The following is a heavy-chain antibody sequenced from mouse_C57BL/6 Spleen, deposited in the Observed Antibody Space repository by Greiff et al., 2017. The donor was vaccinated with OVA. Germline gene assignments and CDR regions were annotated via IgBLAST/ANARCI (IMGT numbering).Heavy chain of an antibody. Sequence: QVQLKESGPELVKPGASVKISCKASGYAFSSPWMNWVKQRPGKGLEWIGRIYPGDGDTNYNGKFKGKATLTADKSSSTAYMQLSSLTSEDAAVYFCARDHYDGSSYGYFDVWGTGTTVTVSS. CDR3: ARDHYDGSSYGYFDV. J-gene: IGHJ1*03. CDR1: GYAFSSPW. D-gene: IGHD1-1*01. V-gene: IGHV1-82*01. CDR2: IYPGDGDT.